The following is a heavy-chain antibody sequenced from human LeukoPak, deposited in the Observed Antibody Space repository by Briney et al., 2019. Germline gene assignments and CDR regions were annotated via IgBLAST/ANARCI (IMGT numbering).Heavy chain of an antibody. CDR2: IGPSGTNT. CDR1: GFTVSSNY. J-gene: IGHJ4*02. V-gene: IGHV3-21*01. CDR3: VRGDSRDF. D-gene: IGHD3-22*01. Sequence: GGSLRLSCSASGFTVSSNYMSWVRQAPGKGLEWVSSIGPSGTNTHYADSVKGRFTISRDNARNSLFLQMSSLRGDDTAVYYCVRGDSRDFWGQGTLVTVSS.